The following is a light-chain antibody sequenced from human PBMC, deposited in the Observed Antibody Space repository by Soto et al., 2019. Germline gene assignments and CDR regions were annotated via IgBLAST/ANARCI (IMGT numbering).Light chain of an antibody. CDR1: QSVSSNY. V-gene: IGKV3-20*01. CDR3: QQYGSSPYT. CDR2: GAS. J-gene: IGKJ2*01. Sequence: EIVLTQSPGTLSLSSGERATLSCRASQSVSSNYLAWYQQKPGQAPRLLIYGASSRATGIPDRFSGSGSGTDFNLTISRLEPEDFAVYYCQQYGSSPYTFGQGTKLEIK.